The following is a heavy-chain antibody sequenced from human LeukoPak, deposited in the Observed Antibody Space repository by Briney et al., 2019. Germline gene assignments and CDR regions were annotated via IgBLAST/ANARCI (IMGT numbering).Heavy chain of an antibody. CDR3: ARGPRITMIVVAPPVAFDI. CDR1: GFTFSNYW. Sequence: GGSLRLSCAASGFTFSNYWMGWVRQAPGKGLEWVANIKQDGSEKRYVDPVKGRFTISRDNAKNSLYLQMNSLRAEDTAVYYCARGPRITMIVVAPPVAFDIWGQGTMVTVSS. CDR2: IKQDGSEK. V-gene: IGHV3-7*01. D-gene: IGHD3-22*01. J-gene: IGHJ3*02.